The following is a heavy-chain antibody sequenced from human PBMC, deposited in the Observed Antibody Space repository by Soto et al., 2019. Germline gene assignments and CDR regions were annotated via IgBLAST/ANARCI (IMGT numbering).Heavy chain of an antibody. CDR2: ISYSGAT. V-gene: IGHV4-59*11. D-gene: IGHD7-27*01. Sequence: ASETLSLTCTVSGGSITPHYWNWIRQPPGKGLEWIGYISYSGATKYNPPLKSRVTISVDTSKFSLNLNSVTAADTAIYYCAKKGLGNWYFDLWGRGTLVTVSS. CDR1: GGSITPHY. J-gene: IGHJ2*01. CDR3: AKKGLGNWYFDL.